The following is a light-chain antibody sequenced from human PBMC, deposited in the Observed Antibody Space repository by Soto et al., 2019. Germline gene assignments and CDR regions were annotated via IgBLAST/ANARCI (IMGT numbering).Light chain of an antibody. CDR2: EVS. CDR3: SSYTSSSLV. V-gene: IGLV2-14*01. CDR1: SSDVGGYNY. Sequence: QSVLTQPASVSGSPGQSITISCTGTSSDVGGYNYVSWYQQHPGKAPKLMIYEVSNRPSGVSNRFSGSKSGNTASLTISGLHAEDEADYYCSSYTSSSLVFGGGTQLTVL. J-gene: IGLJ2*01.